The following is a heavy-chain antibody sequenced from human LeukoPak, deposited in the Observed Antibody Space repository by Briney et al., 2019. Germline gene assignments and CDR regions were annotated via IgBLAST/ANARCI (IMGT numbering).Heavy chain of an antibody. CDR2: NDYSGST. CDR3: ASRSSWRNYYGMDV. D-gene: IGHD6-13*01. J-gene: IGHJ6*02. CDR1: GGSISSSNYY. Sequence: SETLSLTCTVSGGSISSSNYYWGWIRQPPGKGLEWIGNNDYSGSTYYNPSLKSRVTISLDTSKNQFSLRLSSVTAADTAVYYCASRSSWRNYYGMDVWGQGTTVTVSS. V-gene: IGHV4-39*01.